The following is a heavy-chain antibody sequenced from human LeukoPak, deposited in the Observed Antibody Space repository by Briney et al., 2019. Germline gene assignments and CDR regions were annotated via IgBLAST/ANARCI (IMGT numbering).Heavy chain of an antibody. Sequence: PGGSLRLSCAASGFTFSSYGMHWVRQAPGKGLEWVAFIRYDGSNKYYADSVKGRFTISRDNSKNTLYLQMNSLRAEDTAVYYCAKEKGGYDLVFDYWGQGTLVTVSS. V-gene: IGHV3-30*02. CDR3: AKEKGGYDLVFDY. D-gene: IGHD5-12*01. J-gene: IGHJ4*02. CDR1: GFTFSSYG. CDR2: IRYDGSNK.